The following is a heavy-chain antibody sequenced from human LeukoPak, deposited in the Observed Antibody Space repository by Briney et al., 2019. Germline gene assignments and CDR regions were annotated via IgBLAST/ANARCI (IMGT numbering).Heavy chain of an antibody. D-gene: IGHD1-26*01. CDR2: IIPIFGTA. Sequence: SVKVSCKASGGTFSSYAISWVRQAPGQGLEWMGGIIPIFGTANYAQKFQGRVTITADESTSTAYMEVRSLRSDDTAVYYCAREESIGSYQFLNDYWGQGTLVTVSS. V-gene: IGHV1-69*13. J-gene: IGHJ4*02. CDR1: GGTFSSYA. CDR3: AREESIGSYQFLNDY.